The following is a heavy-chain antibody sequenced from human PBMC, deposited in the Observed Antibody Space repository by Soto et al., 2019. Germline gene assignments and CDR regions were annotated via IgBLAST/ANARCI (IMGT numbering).Heavy chain of an antibody. CDR1: GFTFSRYW. V-gene: IGHV3-74*01. Sequence: VGSLRLSCAASGFTFSRYWMHWVRQAPGKGLVWVSRIDSYGSATSQVDSVEGRFTISRDNAKDTLYLQMNSLRAEDTAVYYCARGWVEGLSRQPPTDYWGQGTLVTVSS. D-gene: IGHD3-3*01. CDR2: IDSYGSAT. CDR3: ARGWVEGLSRQPPTDY. J-gene: IGHJ4*02.